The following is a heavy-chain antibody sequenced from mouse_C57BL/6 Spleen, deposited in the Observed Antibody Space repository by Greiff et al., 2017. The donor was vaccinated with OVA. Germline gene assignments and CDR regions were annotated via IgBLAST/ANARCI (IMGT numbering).Heavy chain of an antibody. CDR2: ISGGGGNT. Sequence: DVKLVESGGGLVKPGGSLKLSCAASGFTFSSYTMSWVRQTPEKRLEWVATISGGGGNTYYPDSVKGRFTISRDNAKNTLYLQMSSLRSEDTALYYCARHEDYYGSSPWFAYWGQGTLVTVSA. CDR3: ARHEDYYGSSPWFAY. CDR1: GFTFSSYT. J-gene: IGHJ3*01. D-gene: IGHD1-1*01. V-gene: IGHV5-9*01.